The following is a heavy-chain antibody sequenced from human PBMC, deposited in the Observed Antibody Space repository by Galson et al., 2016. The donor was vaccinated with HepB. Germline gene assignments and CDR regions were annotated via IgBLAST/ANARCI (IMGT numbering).Heavy chain of an antibody. CDR2: INTDGRGI. J-gene: IGHJ5*01. CDR3: ARGLSINWFDS. Sequence: SLRLSCAASGFIFSTYWMHWVRQVPGKGLVWVSRINTDGRGIAYADSVKGRFTISRDNAKNTLYLQMNSLRAEDTAVYYCARGLSINWFDSWGQGTLVTVSS. V-gene: IGHV3-74*01. CDR1: GFIFSTYW.